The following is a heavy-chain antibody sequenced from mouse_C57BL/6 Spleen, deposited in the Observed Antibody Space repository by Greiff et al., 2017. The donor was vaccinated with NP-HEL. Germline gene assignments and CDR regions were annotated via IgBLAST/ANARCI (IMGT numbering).Heavy chain of an antibody. J-gene: IGHJ2*01. CDR1: GFTFSSYA. V-gene: IGHV5-4*01. D-gene: IGHD2-13*01. CDR3: ARGGELDQRYFDY. Sequence: EVLLVESGGGLVKPGGSLKLSCAASGFTFSSYAMSWVRQTPEKRLEWVATISGGGSYTYYPDNVKGRFTISRDNAKNDVYLQMSHLKSEDTAIYYCARGGELDQRYFDYWGQGTTLTVSS. CDR2: ISGGGSYT.